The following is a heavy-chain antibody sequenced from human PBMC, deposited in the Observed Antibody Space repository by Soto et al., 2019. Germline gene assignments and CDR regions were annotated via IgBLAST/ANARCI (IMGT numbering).Heavy chain of an antibody. Sequence: QVQLVQSGAEVKKPGASVKVSCKASGYTFTSYGISWVRQAPGQGLEWMGWISAYNGNTNYAQKLQGRVTMTTDTSTSTAYMELRSLRSDDTAVYYCARVAYRIAAAGYYYYYYMDVWGKGTTVTVSS. J-gene: IGHJ6*03. CDR2: ISAYNGNT. V-gene: IGHV1-18*01. D-gene: IGHD6-13*01. CDR3: ARVAYRIAAAGYYYYYYMDV. CDR1: GYTFTSYG.